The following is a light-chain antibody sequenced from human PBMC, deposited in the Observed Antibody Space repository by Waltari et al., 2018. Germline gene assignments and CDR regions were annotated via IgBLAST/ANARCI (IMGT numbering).Light chain of an antibody. CDR2: EVS. CDR1: SSDVGGYNY. Sequence: QSALTQPPSASGSPGQSVTISCTGTSSDVGGYNYVSWYQQHPGKAPKLMIYEVSKRPSGVPVRFSGSKSGNTASLTVAVLQAEDEADYYCSSYAGSNNLVFGGGTKLTVL. J-gene: IGLJ2*01. V-gene: IGLV2-8*01. CDR3: SSYAGSNNLV.